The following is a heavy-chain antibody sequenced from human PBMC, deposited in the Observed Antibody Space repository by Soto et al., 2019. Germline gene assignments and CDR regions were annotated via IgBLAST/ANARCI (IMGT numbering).Heavy chain of an antibody. V-gene: IGHV3-72*01. J-gene: IGHJ4*02. CDR3: TRVTLGSSRSFDY. D-gene: IGHD6-19*01. CDR2: IKNKANSYTT. CDR1: GFTFSDHY. Sequence: EVQLVESGGGLVQPEGSLRLSCAASGFTFSDHYMDWVRQAPGKGLEWVGRIKNKANSYTTEYAAPVKGRFIISRDVSKHSVFLQMNRLKTDDTAVYYCTRVTLGSSRSFDYWVQGILVTVSS.